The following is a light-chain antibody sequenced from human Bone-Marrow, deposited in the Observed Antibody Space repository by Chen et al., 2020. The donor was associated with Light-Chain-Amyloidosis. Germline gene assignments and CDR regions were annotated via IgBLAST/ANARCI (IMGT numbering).Light chain of an antibody. Sequence: NFMLTQHHSVAESPGKTVIISNTRSSGSMAPNYVQWYPQRPGSSPTTVLYEYDQRPSGAPDRFSGSIDRSSNSASLTISGLKTEDEAAYYCQSYQGSSQGVFGGGTKLTVL. J-gene: IGLJ3*02. CDR3: QSYQGSSQGV. CDR1: SGSMAPNY. CDR2: EYD. V-gene: IGLV6-57*01.